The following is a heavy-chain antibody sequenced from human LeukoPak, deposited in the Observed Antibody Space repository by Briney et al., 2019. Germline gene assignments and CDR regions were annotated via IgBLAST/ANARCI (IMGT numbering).Heavy chain of an antibody. V-gene: IGHV4-4*09. CDR1: GGSISTYY. J-gene: IGHJ4*02. CDR3: ATFYSNSLYFDY. CDR2: IYTSGST. Sequence: PSETLSLTCTVSGGSISTYYWSWIRQSPGKGLEWIGYIYTSGSTNYNPSLRSRVTISVDTSKNQLSLKLSSATAADTAVYYCATFYSNSLYFDYWGQGTLVTVSS. D-gene: IGHD4-11*01.